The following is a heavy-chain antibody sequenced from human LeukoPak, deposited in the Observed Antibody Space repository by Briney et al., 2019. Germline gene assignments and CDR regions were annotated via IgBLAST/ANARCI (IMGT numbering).Heavy chain of an antibody. CDR1: GFTFSSYA. CDR3: AKSRGYYSGGSCYQDY. D-gene: IGHD2-15*01. CDR2: ISTSGNST. Sequence: GGSLRLSCAASGFTFSSYAMSWVRQAPGKGLEWVSGISTSGNSTYYADSVKGRFTISRDNSKNTLYLQMNSLRAEDTAIYYCAKSRGYYSGGSCYQDYWGQGTLVTVSS. J-gene: IGHJ4*02. V-gene: IGHV3-23*01.